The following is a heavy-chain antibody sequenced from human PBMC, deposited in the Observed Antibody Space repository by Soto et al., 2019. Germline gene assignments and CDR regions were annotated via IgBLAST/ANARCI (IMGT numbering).Heavy chain of an antibody. V-gene: IGHV3-72*01. CDR2: TRNKANSYTT. Sequence: PGGSLRLSCAASGFTFSDHYMDWVRQAPGKGLEWVGRTRNKANSYTTEYAASVKGRFTISRDDSKNSLYLQMNSLKTEDTAVYYCARALTGTKNWFDPGGQGTLVTSPQ. J-gene: IGHJ5*02. CDR1: GFTFSDHY. CDR3: ARALTGTKNWFDP. D-gene: IGHD1-20*01.